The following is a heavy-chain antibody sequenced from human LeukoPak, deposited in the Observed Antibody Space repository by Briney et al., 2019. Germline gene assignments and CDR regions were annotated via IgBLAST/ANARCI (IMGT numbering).Heavy chain of an antibody. CDR2: IYPGDSDT. V-gene: IGHV5-51*01. D-gene: IGHD3-10*01. CDR3: ASTGGSGSYWDPFDP. CDR1: GYSFTSYW. Sequence: GASLKISCKGSGYSFTSYWIGWVRQMPGKGLEWMGIIYPGDSDTRYSPSFQGQVTISADKSISTAYLQWSSLKASDTAMYYCASTGGSGSYWDPFDPWGQGTLVTVSS. J-gene: IGHJ5*02.